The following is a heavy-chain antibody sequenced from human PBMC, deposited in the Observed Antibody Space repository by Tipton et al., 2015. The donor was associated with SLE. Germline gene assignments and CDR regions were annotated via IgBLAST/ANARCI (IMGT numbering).Heavy chain of an antibody. CDR1: GFTFSNYE. CDR2: ISSSGSTI. CDR3: ARNIGGGSYYFDY. D-gene: IGHD1-26*01. J-gene: IGHJ4*02. Sequence: SLRLSCAASGFTFSNYEMNWVRQAPGKGLEWVSYISSSGSTIYYADSVKGRFTISRDNAKNSLYLQMNSLRAEDTAVYYCARNIGGGSYYFDYWGQGTLVTVSS. V-gene: IGHV3-48*03.